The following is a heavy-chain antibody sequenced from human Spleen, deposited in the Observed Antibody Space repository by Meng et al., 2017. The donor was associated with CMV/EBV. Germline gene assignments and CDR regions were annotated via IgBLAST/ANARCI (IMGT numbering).Heavy chain of an antibody. CDR2: TWSDGSNK. Sequence: GESLKISCSASGFTFNNYGMHWVRQAPGKGLEWVAGTWSDGSNKYYADSVKGRFTISRDNSKNTLYLQMNSLRAEDTAVYYCAKAMVATQGFDYWGQGTLVTVSS. V-gene: IGHV3-33*06. CDR1: GFTFNNYG. J-gene: IGHJ4*02. D-gene: IGHD4-23*01. CDR3: AKAMVATQGFDY.